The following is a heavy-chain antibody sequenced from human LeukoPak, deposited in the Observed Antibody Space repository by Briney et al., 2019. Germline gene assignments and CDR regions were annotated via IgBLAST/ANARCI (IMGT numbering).Heavy chain of an antibody. CDR3: AKDSSSALDY. Sequence: GGSRRLSCAASGFTPSSYGMHWVRHAPGKWREWVAVISYDGSNKDYTDSVKARFTISRDNTKKTLYLQMNSLRAEDRAVYYCAKDSSSALDYWGQGTLVTVSS. CDR1: GFTPSSYG. J-gene: IGHJ4*02. V-gene: IGHV3-30*18. CDR2: ISYDGSNK.